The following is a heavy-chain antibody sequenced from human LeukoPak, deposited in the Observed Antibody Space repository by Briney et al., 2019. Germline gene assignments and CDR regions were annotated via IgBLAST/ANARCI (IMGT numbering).Heavy chain of an antibody. CDR3: ARDRGSSSNRPIDY. J-gene: IGHJ4*02. D-gene: IGHD6-6*01. CDR2: ISSSSSYI. CDR1: GFTFSSYS. Sequence: SGGSLRLSCAASGFTFSSYSMNWVRQAPGKGLEWVSSISSSSSYIYYADSAKGRFTISRDNAKNSLYLQMNSLRAEDTAVYYCARDRGSSSNRPIDYWGQGTLVTVSS. V-gene: IGHV3-21*01.